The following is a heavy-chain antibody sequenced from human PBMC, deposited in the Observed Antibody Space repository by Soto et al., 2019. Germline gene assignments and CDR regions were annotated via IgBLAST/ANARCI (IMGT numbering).Heavy chain of an antibody. Sequence: EVQLLESGGGLVQPGGSLRLSCAGSGFTFSTQALTWVRQAPGKGLEWVSTISGLGGPTNTGWSTNYADSVKGRFTISRDNSKDTLYLQMNNLPAEDTAVYYCAKQFGQNFDYWGQGTLVTVSS. V-gene: IGHV3-23*01. CDR3: AKQFGQNFDY. J-gene: IGHJ4*02. D-gene: IGHD3-16*01. CDR1: GFTFSTQA. CDR2: ISGLGGPTNTGWST.